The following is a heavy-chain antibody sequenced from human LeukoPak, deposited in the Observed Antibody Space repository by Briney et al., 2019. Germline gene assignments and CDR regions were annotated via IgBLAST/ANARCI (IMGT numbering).Heavy chain of an antibody. CDR1: GFTFKNCA. V-gene: IGHV3-23*01. CDR3: AKDDSMTLDHFDY. CDR2: INYSGGHK. Sequence: PGGSLRLSCVAPGFTFKNCAMSWVRQAPGKGLEWVSGINYSGGHKYYAGSVKGRFTISRDSSKNTLPLQMNSLTTEDTAVYYCAKDDSMTLDHFDYWGQGALVTVSS. J-gene: IGHJ4*02. D-gene: IGHD4-11*01.